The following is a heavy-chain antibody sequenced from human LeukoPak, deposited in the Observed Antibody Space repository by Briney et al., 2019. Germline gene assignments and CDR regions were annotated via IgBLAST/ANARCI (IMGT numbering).Heavy chain of an antibody. Sequence: SVKVSCKASGGTFSSYAISWVRQAPGQGLEWMGGIIPILGTANYAQKFQGRVTITADESTSTAYMELSSLRSEDTAVYYCARGSLGFCGGGTSPRGIEYWGQGTLVTGSS. V-gene: IGHV1-69*13. CDR1: GGTFSSYA. CDR2: IIPILGTA. D-gene: IGHD2-15*01. J-gene: IGHJ4*02. CDR3: ARGSLGFCGGGTSPRGIEY.